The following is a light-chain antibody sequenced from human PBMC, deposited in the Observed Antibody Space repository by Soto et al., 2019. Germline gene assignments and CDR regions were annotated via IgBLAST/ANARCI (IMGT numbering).Light chain of an antibody. CDR3: SSYTSSSTRV. J-gene: IGLJ1*01. Sequence: QSALTQPASVSGSPGQSITISCTGTTSDVGGYNYVSWYQQPPGKAPKLLIYDVGNRPSGVSNRFSGSKSGNTASLTISGLQAEDEADYYCSSYTSSSTRVFGTGTKLTVL. CDR1: TSDVGGYNY. V-gene: IGLV2-14*01. CDR2: DVG.